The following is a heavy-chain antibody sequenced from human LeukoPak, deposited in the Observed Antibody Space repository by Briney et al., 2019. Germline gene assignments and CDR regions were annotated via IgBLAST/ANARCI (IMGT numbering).Heavy chain of an antibody. CDR2: ISGSGGST. J-gene: IGHJ4*02. D-gene: IGHD1-26*01. CDR1: GFAFPNCA. V-gene: IGHV3-23*01. CDR3: AKDPIIVGAPDY. Sequence: PGGSLRLSCAASGFAFPNCAMTWVRRAPGKGLEWVSTISGSGGSTYYADSVKGRFTISRDNSNNTLYLQMNSLRAEDTAVYYCAKDPIIVGAPDYWGQGTLVTVSS.